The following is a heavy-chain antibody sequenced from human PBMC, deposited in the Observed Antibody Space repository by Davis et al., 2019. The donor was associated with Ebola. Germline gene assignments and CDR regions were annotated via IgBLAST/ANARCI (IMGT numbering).Heavy chain of an antibody. CDR3: ARGHLATITMIVVVIGDY. V-gene: IGHV1-46*01. Sequence: ASVKVSCKASGGTFRSYAISWVRQAPGQGLEWMGIINPSGGSTSYAQKFQGRVTMTRDTSTSTVYMELSSLRSEDTAVYYCARGHLATITMIVVVIGDYWGQGTLVTVSS. CDR2: INPSGGST. D-gene: IGHD3-22*01. J-gene: IGHJ4*02. CDR1: GGTFRSYA.